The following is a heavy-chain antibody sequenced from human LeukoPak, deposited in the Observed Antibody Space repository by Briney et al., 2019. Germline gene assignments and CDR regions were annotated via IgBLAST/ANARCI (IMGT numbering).Heavy chain of an antibody. D-gene: IGHD1-14*01. CDR2: NRSSGET. J-gene: IGHJ4*02. CDR1: GLRLSTFS. CDR3: ARASWVSTTDAVR. Sequence: PGRSLRLSCAVSGLRLSTFSMSWVRHRPARGREWGSSNRSSGETIYAEYVKGRFTLSTDSSRNTVYFQLNNLRVEDTAIYYCARASWVSTTDAVRWGQGTLVTVSS. V-gene: IGHV3-23*01.